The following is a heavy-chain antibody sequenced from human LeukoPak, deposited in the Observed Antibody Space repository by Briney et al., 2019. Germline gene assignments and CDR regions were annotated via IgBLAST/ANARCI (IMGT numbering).Heavy chain of an antibody. D-gene: IGHD4-11*01. J-gene: IGHJ4*02. V-gene: IGHV4-59*01. CDR2: IYYSGST. CDR3: ARATVTTFDY. Sequence: PSEILSLTCTVSGGSISSYYWSWIRQPPGKGLEWIGYIYYSGSTNYNPSLKSRVTISVDTSKNQFSLKLSSVTAADTAVYYCARATVTTFDYWGQGTLVTVSS. CDR1: GGSISSYY.